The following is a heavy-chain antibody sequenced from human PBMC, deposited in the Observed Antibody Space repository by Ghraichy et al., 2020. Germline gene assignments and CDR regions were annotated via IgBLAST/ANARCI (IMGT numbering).Heavy chain of an antibody. CDR2: ISAYNGNT. Sequence: ASVKVSCKASGYTFSSYGISWVRQTPGQGLEWRGWISAYNGNTDYEQKFKGRLTMTTDTSTNTAYLELRSLTSDDTAIYYCARDSRIYCTGSNCHLWYWGQGTLVTVSS. CDR3: ARDSRIYCTGSNCHLWY. V-gene: IGHV1-18*01. CDR1: GYTFSSYG. J-gene: IGHJ4*02. D-gene: IGHD2-8*02.